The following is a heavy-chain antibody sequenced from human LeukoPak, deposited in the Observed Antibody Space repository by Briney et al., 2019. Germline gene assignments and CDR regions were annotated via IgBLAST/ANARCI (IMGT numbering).Heavy chain of an antibody. Sequence: PGRSLRLSCAASGFTFSSYGMHWVRQAPGKGLEWVAVISYDGSNKYSADSVKGRFTISRDSSKNTLYLQMNSLRAEDTAVYYCANYGDYYYFYYWGQGTLVTVSS. V-gene: IGHV3-30*18. CDR1: GFTFSSYG. J-gene: IGHJ4*02. CDR2: ISYDGSNK. D-gene: IGHD4-17*01. CDR3: ANYGDYYYFYY.